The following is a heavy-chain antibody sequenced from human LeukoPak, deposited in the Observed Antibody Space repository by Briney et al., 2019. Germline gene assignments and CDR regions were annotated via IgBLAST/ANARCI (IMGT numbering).Heavy chain of an antibody. CDR2: IINSGGST. CDR1: GFTFSSYA. D-gene: IGHD1-26*01. J-gene: IGHJ4*02. Sequence: QAGGSLRLSCAASGFTFSSYAMSWVRQSPGKGLEWVSTIINSGGSTYDADSVKGRFTISRDNSKNTLYLQLNSLRAEDTAVYYCATDTRNSLGATYLDYWGQGTLVTVSS. CDR3: ATDTRNSLGATYLDY. V-gene: IGHV3-23*01.